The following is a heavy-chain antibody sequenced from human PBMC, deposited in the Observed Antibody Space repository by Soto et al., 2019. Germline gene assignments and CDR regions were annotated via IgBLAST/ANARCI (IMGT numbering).Heavy chain of an antibody. J-gene: IGHJ4*02. D-gene: IGHD3-22*01. Sequence: SETLSLTCAVSGGSISSGGYSWSWIRQPPGKGLEWIGYIYHSGSTYHNPSLKSRVTISVDRSKNQFSLKLSSVTAADTAVYYCARARKGGVVVSDWGQGTLVTVSS. CDR2: IYHSGST. CDR3: ARARKGGVVVSD. V-gene: IGHV4-30-2*01. CDR1: GGSISSGGYS.